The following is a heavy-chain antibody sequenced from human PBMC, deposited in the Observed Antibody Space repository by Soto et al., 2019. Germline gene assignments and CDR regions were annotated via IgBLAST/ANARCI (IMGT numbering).Heavy chain of an antibody. CDR3: ARVIAAAVDFDY. CDR1: GYTFTSYG. Sequence: QVQLVQSGAEVKKPGASVKVSCKASGYTFTSYGISWVRQAPGQGLEGMGWISAYNGNTNSAQRLQGRVTMNTDTATSTADMELRSLRADDTAVYYYARVIAAAVDFDYLGQGTLVTGSS. CDR2: ISAYNGNT. J-gene: IGHJ4*02. D-gene: IGHD6-13*01. V-gene: IGHV1-18*01.